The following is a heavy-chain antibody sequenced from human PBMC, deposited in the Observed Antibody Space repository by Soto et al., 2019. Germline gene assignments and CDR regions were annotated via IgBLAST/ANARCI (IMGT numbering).Heavy chain of an antibody. V-gene: IGHV4-34*01. CDR1: GGSFSGYY. CDR3: ARDKITGLFDY. CDR2: INHSGST. Sequence: KPSYTLSLTCAVYGGSFSGYYWTWIRQPPGTGLEWIGEINHSGSTNYNPSLKSRVTISVDTSKNQFSLKLTSVTAADTAVYYCARDKITGLFDYWGQGTLVTVS. D-gene: IGHD2-8*02. J-gene: IGHJ4*02.